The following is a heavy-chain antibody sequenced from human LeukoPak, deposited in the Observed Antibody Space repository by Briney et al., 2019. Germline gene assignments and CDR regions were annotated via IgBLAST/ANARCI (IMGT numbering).Heavy chain of an antibody. D-gene: IGHD2-2*01. CDR2: IIPIFGTA. V-gene: IGHV1-69*06. Sequence: GASVKVSCKASGGTFSSYAISCVRQAPGQGLEWMGGIIPIFGTANYAQKFQGRVTITADKSTSTAYMELSSLRSEDTAVYYCARGSGDIVVVPAALSRITDWYFDLWGRGTLVTVSS. CDR1: GGTFSSYA. CDR3: ARGSGDIVVVPAALSRITDWYFDL. J-gene: IGHJ2*01.